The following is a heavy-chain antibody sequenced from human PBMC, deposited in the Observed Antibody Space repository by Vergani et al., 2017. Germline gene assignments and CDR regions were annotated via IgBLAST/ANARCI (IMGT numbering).Heavy chain of an antibody. CDR1: GFTFSGSA. J-gene: IGHJ5*02. CDR3: TRPYYYDSSGYVT. D-gene: IGHD3-22*01. V-gene: IGHV3-73*02. Sequence: EVQLVESGGGLVQPGGSLKLSCAASGFTFSGSAMHWVRQASGKGLEWVGRIRSKANSYAKAYAASVKGRFTISRDDSKNTAYLQMNSLKTEDTAVYYRTRPYYYDSSGYVTWGQGTLVTVSS. CDR2: IRSKANSYAK.